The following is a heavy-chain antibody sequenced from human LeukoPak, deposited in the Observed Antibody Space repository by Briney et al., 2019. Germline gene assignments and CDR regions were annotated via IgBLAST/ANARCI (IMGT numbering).Heavy chain of an antibody. V-gene: IGHV4-4*07. D-gene: IGHD6-19*01. J-gene: IGHJ6*03. Sequence: PSETLSLTCTVSGGSISTYYWNWIRQPAGKGLEWIGRIYTSGSTNYNPSLKSRVTMSVDTSKNQFSLKLSSVTAADTAVYYCARVAGTRSYYYYYMDVWGKGTTVTVSS. CDR3: ARVAGTRSYYYYYMDV. CDR2: IYTSGST. CDR1: GGSISTYY.